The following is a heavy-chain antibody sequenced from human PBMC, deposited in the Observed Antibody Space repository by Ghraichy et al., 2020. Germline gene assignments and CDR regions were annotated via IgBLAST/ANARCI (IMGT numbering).Heavy chain of an antibody. J-gene: IGHJ4*02. V-gene: IGHV4-34*01. CDR2: INHSGST. CDR1: GGSFSGYY. CDR3: ARGLRWRDY. Sequence: SETLSLTCAVYGGSFSGYYWSWIRQPPGKGLEWIGEINHSGSTNYNPSLKSRVTISVDTSKKQFSLKLSSVTAADTAVYYCARGLRWRDYWGQGTRVTGSS. D-gene: IGHD4-23*01.